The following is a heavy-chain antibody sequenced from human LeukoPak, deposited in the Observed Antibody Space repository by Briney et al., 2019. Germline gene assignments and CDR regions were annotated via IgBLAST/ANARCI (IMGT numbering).Heavy chain of an antibody. CDR2: IYTSGST. CDR1: GGSISSGSYY. D-gene: IGHD3-16*01. V-gene: IGHV4-61*02. J-gene: IGHJ4*02. Sequence: SQTLSLTCTVSGGSISSGSYYWSWIRQPAGKGLEWIGRIYTSGSTNYNPSLKSRVTVSVDTSKNQFSLKLSSVTAADTAVYYCARSLDTFDDYWGQGTLVTVSS. CDR3: ARSLDTFDDY.